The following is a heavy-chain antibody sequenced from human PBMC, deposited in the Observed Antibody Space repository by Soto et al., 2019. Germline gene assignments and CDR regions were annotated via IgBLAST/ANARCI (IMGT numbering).Heavy chain of an antibody. J-gene: IGHJ6*02. D-gene: IGHD3-3*01. V-gene: IGHV4-30-4*01. CDR1: GGSINTGDYY. CDR2: IYYSGTT. Sequence: TLSLTCTVSGGSINTGDYYWTWIRQPRGKGLEWIGYIYYSGTTYYNPSLKSRVSLSLDTSKNHFSLRLTSVTAADTAVYYCARGVDFEGFSPYGMDVWGQGTTVTVSS. CDR3: ARGVDFEGFSPYGMDV.